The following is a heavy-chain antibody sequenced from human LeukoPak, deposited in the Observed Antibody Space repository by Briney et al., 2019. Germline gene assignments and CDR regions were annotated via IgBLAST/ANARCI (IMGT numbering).Heavy chain of an antibody. J-gene: IGHJ3*02. D-gene: IGHD4-23*01. CDR3: GKVRANVVTHDSFDI. Sequence: GGPLRLSCTASGFTFSSYAMSGVRKAPGKGREWVSAISGSGGSTYYADSVKGRFTISRDNSKNTLYLQINSRRAADTAVYYWGKVRANVVTHDSFDIWGRGPMVTVSS. CDR2: ISGSGGST. CDR1: GFTFSSYA. V-gene: IGHV3-23*01.